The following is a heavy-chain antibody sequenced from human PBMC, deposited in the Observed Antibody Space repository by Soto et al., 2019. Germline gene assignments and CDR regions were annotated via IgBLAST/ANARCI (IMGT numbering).Heavy chain of an antibody. D-gene: IGHD3-16*01. CDR3: ASVHYASRWFDP. J-gene: IGHJ5*02. CDR1: GYGSASKS. CDR2: ISAYNGNT. Sequence: CTAGGYGSASKSGWSARQAPGQGLEWMGWISAYNGNTNYAQKLQGRVTMTTDTSTSTAYMALRSLRSDDTVVYYCASVHYASRWFDPLRHGSLVTVSP. V-gene: IGHV1-18*01.